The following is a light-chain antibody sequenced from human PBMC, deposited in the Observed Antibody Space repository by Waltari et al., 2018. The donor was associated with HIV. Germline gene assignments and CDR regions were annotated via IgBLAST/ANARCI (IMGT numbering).Light chain of an antibody. J-gene: IGLJ3*02. CDR3: LLSYNGARNWV. CDR1: TGAVTSDHS. CDR2: DTS. V-gene: IGLV7-46*01. Sequence: QAVVTQEPSLTVSPGGTVTPTCGSSTGAVTSDHSPYWFPQKPGQAPRTLISDTSDQHPWRPARFSGSLLGGKAALTLSGAQPEDEAEYYCLLSYNGARNWVFGGGTKLTVL.